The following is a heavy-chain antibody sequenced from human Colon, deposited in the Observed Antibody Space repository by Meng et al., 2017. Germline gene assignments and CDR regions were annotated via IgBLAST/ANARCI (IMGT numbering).Heavy chain of an antibody. CDR3: ARDRKHYGERGWFDP. D-gene: IGHD4-17*01. CDR1: GGSISSGDYY. CDR2: IYYSGST. V-gene: IGHV4-30-4*01. Sequence: QARLEASGPGLLQPSQTLPLTCTVSGGSISSGDYYWSWLRQPPGKGLEWIGYIYYSGSTYSNASLKSRVTISIARSKNQFSLKLSSVTAADTAVYYCARDRKHYGERGWFDPWGQGTLVTVSS. J-gene: IGHJ5*02.